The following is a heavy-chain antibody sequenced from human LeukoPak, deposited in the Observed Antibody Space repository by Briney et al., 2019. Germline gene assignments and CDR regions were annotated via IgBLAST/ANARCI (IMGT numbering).Heavy chain of an antibody. Sequence: GGSLRLSCAASGFTFSSYSMNWVRQAPGKGLEWVSSISSSSSYIYYADSVKGRFTISRDNAKNSLYLQMNSLRAEDTAVYFCAREEHYRRYFALWGRGTLVTVSS. J-gene: IGHJ2*01. CDR1: GFTFSSYS. CDR2: ISSSSSYI. V-gene: IGHV3-21*04. D-gene: IGHD3-16*02. CDR3: AREEHYRRYFAL.